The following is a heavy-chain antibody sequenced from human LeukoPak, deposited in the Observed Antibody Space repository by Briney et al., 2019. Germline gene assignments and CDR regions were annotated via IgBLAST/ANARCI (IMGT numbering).Heavy chain of an antibody. CDR2: INPSGGST. CDR1: GYTFTSYY. Sequence: GASVKVSCKASGYTFTSYYMHWVRQAPGQGLEWMGIINPSGGSTSYAQKFQGRVTMTRDTSTSAVYMELSSLRSEDTAVYYCARDGSSLPEGMDVWGQGTTSPSP. D-gene: IGHD2-2*01. J-gene: IGHJ6*02. V-gene: IGHV1-46*01. CDR3: ARDGSSLPEGMDV.